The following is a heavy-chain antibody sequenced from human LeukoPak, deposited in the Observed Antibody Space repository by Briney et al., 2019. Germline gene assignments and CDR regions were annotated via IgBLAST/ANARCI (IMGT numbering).Heavy chain of an antibody. J-gene: IGHJ4*02. CDR3: ARGIPMVRGAAFDY. Sequence: ASVKVSCKASGYTFTGYYMHWVRQAPGQGLEWMGWINPNSGGTNYAQKFQGRVTVTRDTSISTAYMELSRLRSDDTAVYYCARGIPMVRGAAFDYWGQGTLVTVSS. CDR2: INPNSGGT. CDR1: GYTFTGYY. V-gene: IGHV1-2*02. D-gene: IGHD3-10*01.